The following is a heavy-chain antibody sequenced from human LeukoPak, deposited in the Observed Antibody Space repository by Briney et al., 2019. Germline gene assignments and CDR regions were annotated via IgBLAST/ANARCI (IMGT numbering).Heavy chain of an antibody. Sequence: PGGSLRLSCAASGFTLSNAWMGWVRQAPGKGLEWVSAISGTGGNTYYADSVKGRFTISRDNSKNTLYLQMNILRAEDTAVYYCARHIGYDFDYWGQGTLVTVSS. CDR3: ARHIGYDFDY. CDR2: ISGTGGNT. CDR1: GFTLSNAW. D-gene: IGHD5-12*01. V-gene: IGHV3-23*01. J-gene: IGHJ4*02.